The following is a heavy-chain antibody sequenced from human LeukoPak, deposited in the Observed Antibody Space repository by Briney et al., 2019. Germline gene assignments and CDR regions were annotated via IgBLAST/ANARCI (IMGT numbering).Heavy chain of an antibody. CDR1: GGSLSSGGYY. D-gene: IGHD3-10*01. CDR2: IYYSASN. V-gene: IGHV4-31*11. Sequence: SETLSLTCAVSGGSLSSGGYYWSWIRRHPGEGLAWIGYIYYSASNYYNPSLKSRVTTSVDTSKNQLSLKLISVTAADTAVYYCASTKRGYYYGSGSYYPNYGMDVWGQGTTVTVSS. CDR3: ASTKRGYYYGSGSYYPNYGMDV. J-gene: IGHJ6*02.